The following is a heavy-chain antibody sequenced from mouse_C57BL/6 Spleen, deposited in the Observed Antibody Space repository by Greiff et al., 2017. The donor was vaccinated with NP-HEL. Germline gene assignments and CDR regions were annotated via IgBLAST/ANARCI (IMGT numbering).Heavy chain of an antibody. CDR3: ARERGGEYFDY. CDR1: GYTFTSYW. Sequence: QVQLQQPGAELVKGGASVKLSCKASGYTFTSYWMHWVKQRPGQGLEWIGMISHNSGSTNYNEKFKSKATLTVDKSSSTVYMQLSSLTSEDSAVYYCARERGGEYFDYWGQGTTLTVSS. J-gene: IGHJ2*01. CDR2: ISHNSGST. V-gene: IGHV1-64*01.